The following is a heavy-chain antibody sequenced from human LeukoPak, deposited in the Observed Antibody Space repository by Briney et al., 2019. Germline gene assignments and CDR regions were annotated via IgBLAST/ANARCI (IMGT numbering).Heavy chain of an antibody. V-gene: IGHV3-53*01. CDR3: ARGVGAAADPFDY. CDR1: GFTFSDYA. D-gene: IGHD6-13*01. Sequence: GRSLRLSCTASGFTFSDYAMSWVRQAPGKGLEWVSVIYSGGNTYYADSVKGRFTISRDNSKNTLYLQMNSLRAEDTAVYYCARGVGAAADPFDYWGQGTLVTVSS. J-gene: IGHJ4*02. CDR2: IYSGGNT.